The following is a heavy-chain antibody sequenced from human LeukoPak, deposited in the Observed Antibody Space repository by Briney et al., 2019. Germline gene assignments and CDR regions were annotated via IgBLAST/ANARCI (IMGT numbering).Heavy chain of an antibody. V-gene: IGHV3-7*01. CDR3: TRHFPDRLGYCSGGSCYSGMDV. CDR2: INNDVSEQ. Sequence: GGSLRLSCAASGFTFTRYWMSWVRQAPGRGLEWVANINNDVSEQYYVESVEGRFTISRDNAKNSLYLQMNSLRAEDTAVYYCTRHFPDRLGYCSGGSCYSGMDVWGQGTTVTVSS. D-gene: IGHD2-15*01. J-gene: IGHJ6*02. CDR1: GFTFTRYW.